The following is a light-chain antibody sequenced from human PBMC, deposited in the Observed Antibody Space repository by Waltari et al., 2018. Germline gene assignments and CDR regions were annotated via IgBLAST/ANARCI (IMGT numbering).Light chain of an antibody. CDR3: QHRNTGLT. CDR2: DAS. V-gene: IGKV3-11*01. Sequence: EIVLTQSPVTLSLSPGDTATLSCRARQSIGSYLAWYQRKPGQAPRLLIYDASNRAAGIPPRFSGGGSGTDFTLTISGLEPEDFAVYYCQHRNTGLTFGGGTKVEIE. J-gene: IGKJ4*01. CDR1: QSIGSY.